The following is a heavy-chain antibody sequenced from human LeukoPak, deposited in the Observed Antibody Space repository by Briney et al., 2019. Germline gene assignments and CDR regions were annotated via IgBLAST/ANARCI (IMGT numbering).Heavy chain of an antibody. D-gene: IGHD2-2*01. J-gene: IGHJ3*02. CDR2: KYYSGSA. Sequence: SQTLSLTCDVSGVSVSDGRYYWTWIRHHPTRGLEWIGYKYYSGSAKYNPSLKSRLTISIDTAKNQFSLQLSSVTAADTATYYCATPYCSSLSCLDVFNIWGQGTRVTVSS. CDR1: GVSVSDGRYY. V-gene: IGHV4-31*11. CDR3: ATPYCSSLSCLDVFNI.